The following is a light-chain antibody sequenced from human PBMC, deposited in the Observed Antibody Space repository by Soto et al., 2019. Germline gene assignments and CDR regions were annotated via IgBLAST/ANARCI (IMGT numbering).Light chain of an antibody. Sequence: EIVMTQSPAPLSVSPGARATLSCXASQSVSANLAWYQQNPGQAPRLLIYGASTRATGIPARFSGSGSGTEFTLTISSLQSEDFAVYYCQQYNNWPETFGQGTKVDIK. V-gene: IGKV3-15*01. CDR2: GAS. J-gene: IGKJ1*01. CDR3: QQYNNWPET. CDR1: QSVSAN.